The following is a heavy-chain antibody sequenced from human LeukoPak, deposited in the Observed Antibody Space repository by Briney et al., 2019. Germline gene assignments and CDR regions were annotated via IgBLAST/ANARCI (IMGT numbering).Heavy chain of an antibody. D-gene: IGHD3-3*01. CDR3: PRDFWMGY. V-gene: IGHV3-30*04. CDR2: ISYDGSNK. Sequence: GGSLRLSCAASGFTFSSYAMHWVRQARGKELAGVGVISYDGSNKYYADSVKGRFIISRHNSMHTLYLQMNSLRAAVTAVYYCPRDFWMGYWGQGTLVTVSS. J-gene: IGHJ4*02. CDR1: GFTFSSYA.